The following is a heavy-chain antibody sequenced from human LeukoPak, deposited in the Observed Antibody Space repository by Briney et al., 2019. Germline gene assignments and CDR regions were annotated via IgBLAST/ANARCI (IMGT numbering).Heavy chain of an antibody. CDR3: AREGAAAGYFDY. CDR2: ISAYNGNT. Sequence: GASVTVSCTASGYTFTSYGISWVRQAPGQGLEWMGWISAYNGNTNYAQKLQGRVTMTTDTSTSAAYMELRSLRSDDTAVYYCAREGAAAGYFDYWGQGTLVTVSS. D-gene: IGHD6-13*01. V-gene: IGHV1-18*01. J-gene: IGHJ4*02. CDR1: GYTFTSYG.